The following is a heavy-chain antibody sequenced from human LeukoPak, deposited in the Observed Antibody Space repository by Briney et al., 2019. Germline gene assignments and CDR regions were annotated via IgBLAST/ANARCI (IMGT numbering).Heavy chain of an antibody. CDR2: INHSGST. Sequence: SETLSLTCAVYGGSFSGYYWSWIRQPPGKGLEWIGEINHSGSTNYNPSLKSRVTISVDTSKNQFSLKLSSVTAADTAVYYCARLILLSSGYYTGISDIWGQGTMVTVSS. CDR3: ARLILLSSGYYTGISDI. V-gene: IGHV4-34*01. J-gene: IGHJ3*02. D-gene: IGHD3-3*01. CDR1: GGSFSGYY.